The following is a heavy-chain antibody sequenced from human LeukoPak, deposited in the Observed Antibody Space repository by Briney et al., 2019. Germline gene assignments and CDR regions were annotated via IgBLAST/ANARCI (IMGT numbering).Heavy chain of an antibody. CDR1: GFTVSSNY. V-gene: IGHV3-53*01. D-gene: IGHD3-22*01. CDR2: IYSGGST. Sequence: GGSLRLSCAASGFTVSSNYMSWVRQAPGKGLEWVSVIYSGGSTYYADSVKGRFTISRDNSKNTLYLQMNSLRAEDTAVYYCARDLIVGSVGAFDIWGQGTMVTISS. J-gene: IGHJ3*02. CDR3: ARDLIVGSVGAFDI.